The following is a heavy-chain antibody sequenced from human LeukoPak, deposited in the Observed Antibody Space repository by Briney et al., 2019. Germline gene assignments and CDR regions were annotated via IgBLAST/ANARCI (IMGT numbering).Heavy chain of an antibody. D-gene: IGHD6-19*01. V-gene: IGHV3-33*01. Sequence: GRSLRLSCAASGFTFSSYGMHWVRQAPGKGLEWVAVIWYDGSNKYYADSVKGRFAISRDNSKNTLYLQMNSPRAEDTAVYYCARAGLPYIAVAGTFDIWGQGTMVTVSS. CDR3: ARAGLPYIAVAGTFDI. CDR2: IWYDGSNK. CDR1: GFTFSSYG. J-gene: IGHJ3*02.